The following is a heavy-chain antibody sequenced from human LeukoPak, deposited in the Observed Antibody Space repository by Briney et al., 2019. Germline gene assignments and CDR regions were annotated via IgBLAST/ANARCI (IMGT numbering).Heavy chain of an antibody. Sequence: GGSLRLSCAASGFTFSSYAMNWVRQAPGKGLEWVSGISANGVSTYYADSVKGRFTISRDNSKTTLYLQMNSLRAEDTAVYYCAKGRSAAVTSALDYWGQGTLVTVSS. CDR3: AKGRSAAVTSALDY. V-gene: IGHV3-23*01. D-gene: IGHD4-23*01. J-gene: IGHJ4*02. CDR1: GFTFSSYA. CDR2: ISANGVST.